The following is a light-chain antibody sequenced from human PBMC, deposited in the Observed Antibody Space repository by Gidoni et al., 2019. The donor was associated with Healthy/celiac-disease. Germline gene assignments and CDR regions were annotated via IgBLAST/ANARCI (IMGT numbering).Light chain of an antibody. Sequence: IRMTQSPSSFSASTGDRVTITCRASQGISSYLAWYQQKPGKAPKLLIYAASTLQSGVPSRSSGSGSGTDFTLTISCLQSEDFATYYCQQYYSYPWTFXQXTKVEIK. J-gene: IGKJ1*01. CDR2: AAS. CDR3: QQYYSYPWT. CDR1: QGISSY. V-gene: IGKV1-8*01.